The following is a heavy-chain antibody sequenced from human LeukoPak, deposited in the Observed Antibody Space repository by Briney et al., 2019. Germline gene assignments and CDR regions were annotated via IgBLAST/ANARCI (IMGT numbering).Heavy chain of an antibody. CDR2: ISGSGGST. CDR3: AKSEDFWSGYRFYYFGY. J-gene: IGHJ4*02. CDR1: GFTFSSYA. D-gene: IGHD3-3*01. V-gene: IGHV3-23*01. Sequence: PGGSLRLSCAASGFTFSSYAMSWVRQAPGKGLEWVSAISGSGGSTYYADSVKGRFTISRDNSKNTLYLQMNSLRAEDTAVYYCAKSEDFWSGYRFYYFGYWGQGTLVTVSS.